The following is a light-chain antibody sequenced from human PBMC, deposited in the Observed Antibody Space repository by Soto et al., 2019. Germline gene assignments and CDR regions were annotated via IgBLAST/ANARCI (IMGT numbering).Light chain of an antibody. J-gene: IGLJ2*01. V-gene: IGLV1-44*01. CDR3: AAWDDSLNGVV. CDR1: GSNIGDYH. Sequence: QSVLTQPPSASGTPGQRVTISCSGSGSNIGDYHVHWYQQLAGAAPKVLIHSSHQRPSGVPDRFSGSKSGTSASLAISGLQSEDEADYYCAAWDDSLNGVVFGGGTKLTVL. CDR2: SSH.